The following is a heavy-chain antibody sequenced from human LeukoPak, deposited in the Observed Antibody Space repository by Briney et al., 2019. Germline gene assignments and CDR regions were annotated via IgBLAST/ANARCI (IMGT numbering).Heavy chain of an antibody. V-gene: IGHV3-11*01. CDR3: ARDWSNKGMDH. CDR2: ITGDGTTI. D-gene: IGHD3-3*01. Sequence: RGSLRVSCVASGYALSDFYMTWIRQAPGKGLEWVSYITGDGTTIYHADSVRGRFTISRDNAKNSLYLQMASLSAEDTAVYYCARDWSNKGMDHWGQGTLVTVSS. CDR1: GYALSDFY. J-gene: IGHJ4*02.